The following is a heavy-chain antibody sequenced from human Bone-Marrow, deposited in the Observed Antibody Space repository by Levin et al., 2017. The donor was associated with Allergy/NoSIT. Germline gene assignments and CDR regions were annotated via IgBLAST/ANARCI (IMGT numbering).Heavy chain of an antibody. CDR2: INPNSGGT. CDR3: ARDPTLRPERRGYSYGCRRGYCSGGSCYVRGPNWFDP. Sequence: GESLKISCKASGYTFTGYYMHWVRQAPGQGLEWMGWINPNSGGTNYAQKFQGRVTMTRDTSISTAYMELSRLRSDDTAVYYCARDPTLRPERRGYSYGCRRGYCSGGSCYVRGPNWFDPWGQGTLVTVSS. J-gene: IGHJ5*02. D-gene: IGHD2-15*01. V-gene: IGHV1-2*02. CDR1: GYTFTGYY.